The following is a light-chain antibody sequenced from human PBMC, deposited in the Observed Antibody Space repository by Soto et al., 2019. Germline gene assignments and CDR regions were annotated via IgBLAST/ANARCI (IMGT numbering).Light chain of an antibody. Sequence: SYELTQPLSVSVALGQTARITWGGNNIGSKNVHWYQQKPGQAPVLVMYRDSNRPSGIPERFSGSNSGNTATLTISRAQAGDEADYYCQVWDSSTSSYVFGTGTKVTVL. CDR2: RDS. CDR3: QVWDSSTSSYV. J-gene: IGLJ1*01. V-gene: IGLV3-9*01. CDR1: NIGSKN.